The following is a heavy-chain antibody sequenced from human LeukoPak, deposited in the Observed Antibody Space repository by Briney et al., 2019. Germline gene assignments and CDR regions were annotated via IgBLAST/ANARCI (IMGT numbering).Heavy chain of an antibody. D-gene: IGHD6-13*01. V-gene: IGHV4-4*07. Sequence: SETLSLNCTVSGGSISSYYWSWSRQPAGKGLEWIGRIYTSGSTNYNPSLKSRVTMSVDTSKNQFSLKLSSVTAADTAVYYCARSGRDSSSWSNNWFDPWGQGTLVTVSS. CDR3: ARSGRDSSSWSNNWFDP. J-gene: IGHJ5*02. CDR2: IYTSGST. CDR1: GGSISSYY.